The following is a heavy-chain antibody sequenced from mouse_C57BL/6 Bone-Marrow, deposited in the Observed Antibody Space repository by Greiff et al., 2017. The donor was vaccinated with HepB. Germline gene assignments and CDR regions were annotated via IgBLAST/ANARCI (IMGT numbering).Heavy chain of an antibody. V-gene: IGHV1-64*01. J-gene: IGHJ2*01. CDR3: ARGGGDGYYETDFDY. Sequence: QVQLQQPGAELVKPGASVKLSCKASGYTFTSYWMHLVKQRPGQGLEWIGMIHPNSGSTNYNEKFKSKATLTVDKSSSTAYMQLSSLTSEDSAVYYCARGGGDGYYETDFDYWGQGTTLTVSS. CDR2: IHPNSGST. D-gene: IGHD2-3*01. CDR1: GYTFTSYW.